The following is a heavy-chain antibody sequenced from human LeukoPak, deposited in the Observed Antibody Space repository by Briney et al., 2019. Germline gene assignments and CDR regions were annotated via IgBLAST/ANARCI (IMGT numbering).Heavy chain of an antibody. D-gene: IGHD4-17*01. CDR1: GGSFSGYY. J-gene: IGHJ5*02. CDR3: ARYGDYGDYDIHWFDP. CDR2: INHSGST. V-gene: IGHV4-34*01. Sequence: SETLSLTCAVYGGSFSGYYWSWIRQPPGKGLEWIGEINHSGSTNYNPSLKSRVTISVDTSKNQFSLKLSSVTAADTAVYYCARYGDYGDYDIHWFDPWGQGTLVTVSS.